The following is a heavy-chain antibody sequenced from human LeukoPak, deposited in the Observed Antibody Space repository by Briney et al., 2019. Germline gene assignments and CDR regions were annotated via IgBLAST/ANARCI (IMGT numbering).Heavy chain of an antibody. J-gene: IGHJ4*02. D-gene: IGHD3-22*01. CDR2: ISSSSSTI. CDR1: GFTFSSYS. CDR3: ARGRYDSSGYRVDY. V-gene: IGHV3-48*02. Sequence: GGSLRLSCAASGFTFSSYSMNWVRQAPGKGLEWVSYISSSSSTIYYADSVKGRFTISRDNAKNPLYLQMNSLRDEDTAVYYCARGRYDSSGYRVDYWGQGTPVTVSS.